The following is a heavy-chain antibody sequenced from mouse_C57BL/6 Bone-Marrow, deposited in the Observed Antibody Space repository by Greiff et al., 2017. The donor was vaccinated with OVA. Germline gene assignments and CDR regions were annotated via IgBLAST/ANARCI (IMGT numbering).Heavy chain of an antibody. CDR1: GYTFTSYW. CDR3: ARGKGYDGYYYWYFDV. D-gene: IGHD2-3*01. Sequence: VQLQQPGAELVKPGASVKVSCKASGYTFTSYWMHWVKQRPGQGLEWIGMIHPNSGSTNYNEKFKSKATLTVDKSSSTAYMQLSSLTSEDSAVYYCARGKGYDGYYYWYFDVWGTGTTVTVSS. CDR2: IHPNSGST. V-gene: IGHV1-64*01. J-gene: IGHJ1*03.